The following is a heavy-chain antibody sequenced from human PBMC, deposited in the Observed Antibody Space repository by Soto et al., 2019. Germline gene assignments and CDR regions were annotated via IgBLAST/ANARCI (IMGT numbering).Heavy chain of an antibody. CDR1: GYTFTSYG. V-gene: IGHV1-18*04. CDR2: ISAYNGNT. J-gene: IGHJ6*02. CDR3: ARDGHCTNGVCYTVYYYGLDV. D-gene: IGHD2-8*01. Sequence: GASVKVSCKASGYTFTSYGISWVRQAPGQGLEWMGWISAYNGNTNYAQKLQGRATMTTDTSTSTAYMELRSLRSDDTAVYYCARDGHCTNGVCYTVYYYGLDVWGQGTTVTVSS.